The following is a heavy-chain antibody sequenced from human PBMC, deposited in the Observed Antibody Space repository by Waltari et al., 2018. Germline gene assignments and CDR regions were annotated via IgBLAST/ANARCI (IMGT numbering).Heavy chain of an antibody. V-gene: IGHV4-59*01. CDR2: IYYSGST. Sequence: QVQLQESGPGLVKPSETLSLTCTVSGGSISSYYWSWLRQPPGKGLEWIGYIYYSGSTNYNPSLKSRVTISVDTSKNQFSLKLSSVTAADTAVYYCARALDFWSGYGAFDIWGQGTMVTVSS. CDR3: ARALDFWSGYGAFDI. CDR1: GGSISSYY. D-gene: IGHD3-3*01. J-gene: IGHJ3*02.